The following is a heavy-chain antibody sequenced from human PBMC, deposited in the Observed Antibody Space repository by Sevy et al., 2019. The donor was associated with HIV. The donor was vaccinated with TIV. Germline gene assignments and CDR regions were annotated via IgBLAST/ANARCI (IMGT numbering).Heavy chain of an antibody. CDR3: AGETEPGTIH. Sequence: SETLSLTCTVSGSSINSGGYYWNWIRHHPGKGLEWIGYIHYSGGTYYNTSLKSRITISLDTSKNQFSLKVTSVTAADTAVYYCAGETEPGTIHWGQGALVTVS. J-gene: IGHJ4*02. V-gene: IGHV4-31*03. D-gene: IGHD6-13*01. CDR1: GSSINSGGYY. CDR2: IHYSGGT.